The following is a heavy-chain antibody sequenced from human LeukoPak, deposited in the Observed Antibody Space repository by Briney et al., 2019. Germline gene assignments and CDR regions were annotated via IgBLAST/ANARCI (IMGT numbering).Heavy chain of an antibody. D-gene: IGHD3-22*01. CDR1: GGSISSYY. J-gene: IGHJ4*02. CDR3: ARVRYSDSSVLTRKRSYYFDY. Sequence: SETMSLTCTVSGGSISSYYWSWIRQPAGKGLESIGHISTSGSTNYNPSLKSRVTMSVDTSKNQFSLKLSSVTAADTAVYYCARVRYSDSSVLTRKRSYYFDYWGQGTLVTVSS. CDR2: ISTSGST. V-gene: IGHV4-4*07.